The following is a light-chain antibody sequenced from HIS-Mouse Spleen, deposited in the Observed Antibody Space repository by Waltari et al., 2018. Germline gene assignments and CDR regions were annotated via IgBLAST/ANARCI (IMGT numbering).Light chain of an antibody. CDR3: CSYAGSYRV. CDR1: SSDVGGYNY. V-gene: IGLV2-11*01. Sequence: QSALTQPRSVSGSPGPSVTISCTGTSSDVGGYNYVSWYQQHPGNAPKLMIYDVSKRPSGSPDRFSGSKSGNTASLTISGLQAEDEADYYCCSYAGSYRVFGTGTKVTVL. J-gene: IGLJ1*01. CDR2: DVS.